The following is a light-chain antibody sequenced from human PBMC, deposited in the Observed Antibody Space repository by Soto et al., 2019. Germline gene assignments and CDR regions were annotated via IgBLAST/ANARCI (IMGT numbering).Light chain of an antibody. CDR3: QQRSNWRFT. J-gene: IGKJ3*01. Sequence: EIVLTQSPATLSLSPGERATLSCRASQSVSSYLAWYQQKPGQAPRLLIYDASNRATGIPARFSGGGSGTDVTLTIISLEPDDFAVYYCQQRSNWRFTFGPGTRVDI. CDR1: QSVSSY. V-gene: IGKV3-11*01. CDR2: DAS.